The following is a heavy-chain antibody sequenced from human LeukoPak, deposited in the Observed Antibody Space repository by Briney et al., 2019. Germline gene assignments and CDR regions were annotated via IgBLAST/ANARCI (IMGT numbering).Heavy chain of an antibody. D-gene: IGHD6-6*01. J-gene: IGHJ5*02. CDR1: GYTFTNYY. V-gene: IGHV1-69*06. Sequence: SVKVSCKASGYTFTNYYIHWVRQAPGQGLEWMGGIIPIFGTANYAQKFQGRVTITADKSTSTAYMELSSLRSEDTAVYYCARRAYGIAAHWFDPWGQGTLVTVSS. CDR3: ARRAYGIAAHWFDP. CDR2: IIPIFGTA.